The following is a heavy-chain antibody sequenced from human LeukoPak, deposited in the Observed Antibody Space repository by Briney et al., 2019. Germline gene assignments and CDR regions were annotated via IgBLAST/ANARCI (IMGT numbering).Heavy chain of an antibody. J-gene: IGHJ3*01. D-gene: IGHD3-16*01. CDR3: AREGLGEYMAHDAFDL. CDR1: VYSFSDNG. CDR2: ISPYNGNT. Sequence: ASVTVSFKASVYSFSDNGLNWVRQAPGQGREGMGWISPYNGNTKYVENLEGRVTMTTDASTNTAYMELRSLTSDDTAVYYCAREGLGEYMAHDAFDLWGQGTMVIVSS. V-gene: IGHV1-18*04.